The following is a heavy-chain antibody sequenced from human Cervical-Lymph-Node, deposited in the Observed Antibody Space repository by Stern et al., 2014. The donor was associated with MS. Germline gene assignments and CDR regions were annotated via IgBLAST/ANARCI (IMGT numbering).Heavy chain of an antibody. CDR1: GFTFSSYW. CDR2: IKYDGSEK. J-gene: IGHJ4*02. Sequence: EVHLVESGGGLVQPGESLRLSCVVSGFTFSSYWMNWVRQAPGKGLEWVATIKYDGSEKYYVDSVKGRFTISRDNAKNSLYLQMNSLRAEDTAVYHCSTYQRGWSFDYWGQGTRVTVSS. V-gene: IGHV3-7*01. CDR3: STYQRGWSFDY. D-gene: IGHD6-19*01.